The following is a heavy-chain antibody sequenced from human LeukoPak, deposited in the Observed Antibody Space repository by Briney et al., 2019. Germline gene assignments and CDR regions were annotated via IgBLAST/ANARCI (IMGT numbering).Heavy chain of an antibody. CDR1: GGSISSYY. Sequence: PSETLSLTCTVSGGSISSYYWSWIRQPPGKGLEWIGYIYYSGSTNYNPSLKSRVTISVDTSKNQFSLKLSSVTAADMAVYYCARGRYSGYDFGYWGQGTLVTVSS. CDR2: IYYSGST. J-gene: IGHJ4*02. CDR3: ARGRYSGYDFGY. D-gene: IGHD5-12*01. V-gene: IGHV4-59*01.